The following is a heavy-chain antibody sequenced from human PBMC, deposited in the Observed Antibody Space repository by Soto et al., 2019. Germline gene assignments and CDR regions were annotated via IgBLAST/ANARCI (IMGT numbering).Heavy chain of an antibody. CDR3: ARDLWNEQQPLVY. CDR1: GFTFSSYS. D-gene: IGHD1-1*01. V-gene: IGHV3-21*01. J-gene: IGHJ4*02. CDR2: ISSSSSYI. Sequence: GGSLRLSCAASGFTFSSYSMNWVRQAPGKGLEWVSSISSSSSYIYYADSVKGRFTISRDNAKNSLYLQMNSLRAEDTAVYYCARDLWNEQQPLVYWGQGTLVTVSS.